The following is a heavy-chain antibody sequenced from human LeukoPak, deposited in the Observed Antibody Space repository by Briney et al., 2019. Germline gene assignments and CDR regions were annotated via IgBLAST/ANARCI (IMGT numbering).Heavy chain of an antibody. D-gene: IGHD6-6*01. CDR2: IKQDGSEK. CDR1: GFTFSSYW. CDR3: ARDRGYSSSSGLDY. V-gene: IGHV3-7*01. Sequence: GGSLRLSCAASGFTFSSYWMSWVRQAPGKGLEWVANIKQDGSEKYYVDSVKGRFTISRDNAKNSLYLQMNSLRAEDTAVYYCARDRGYSSSSGLDYWGQGTLVTVSS. J-gene: IGHJ4*02.